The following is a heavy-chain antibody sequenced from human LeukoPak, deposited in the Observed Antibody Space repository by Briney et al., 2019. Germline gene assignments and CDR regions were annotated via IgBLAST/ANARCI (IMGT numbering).Heavy chain of an antibody. CDR2: INHSGGT. Sequence: PSETLSLTCAAYGGTFSSYYRSWIRQPPGKGLEWIGEINHSGGTNYNPSLKSRVTISLDTSKNHFSLKLTSVTAADTAVYYCASEDYGDLVNALDMWGQGTMVTVSS. CDR1: GGTFSSYY. J-gene: IGHJ3*02. V-gene: IGHV4-34*01. CDR3: ASEDYGDLVNALDM. D-gene: IGHD4-17*01.